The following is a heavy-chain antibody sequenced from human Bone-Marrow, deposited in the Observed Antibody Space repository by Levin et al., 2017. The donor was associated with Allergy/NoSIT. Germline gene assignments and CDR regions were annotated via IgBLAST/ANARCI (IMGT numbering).Heavy chain of an antibody. Sequence: ASGPTLVKPTQTLTLTCTFSGFSLSTSGVGVGWIRQPPGKALEWLALIFWDDDKHYSPSLKSRLTITKDTSKNQVVLTMTNVDPVDTATYYCAHSPLTTVTVDYFDYWGQGTLVTVSS. CDR2: IFWDDDK. CDR1: GFSLSTSGVG. D-gene: IGHD4-17*01. V-gene: IGHV2-5*02. CDR3: AHSPLTTVTVDYFDY. J-gene: IGHJ4*02.